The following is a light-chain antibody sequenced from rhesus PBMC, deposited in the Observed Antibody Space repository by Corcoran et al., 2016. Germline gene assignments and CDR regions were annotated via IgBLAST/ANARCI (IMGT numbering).Light chain of an antibody. CDR2: KAS. J-gene: IGKJ2*01. V-gene: IGKV1-74*01. CDR3: QHGYGTPYS. CDR1: ENVNNY. Sequence: DIQMTQSPSSLSASVGDRVTITFRASENVNNYLNWYQQKPGKAPKLLINKASTLQSGVPSRFSGSGSGTDYTFTISSLQPEDVATYYCQHGYGTPYSFGQGTKVEIK.